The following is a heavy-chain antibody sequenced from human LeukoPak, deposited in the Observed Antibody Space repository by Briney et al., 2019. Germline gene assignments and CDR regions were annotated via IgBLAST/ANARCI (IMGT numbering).Heavy chain of an antibody. V-gene: IGHV4-38-2*02. CDR3: ARRAVTFDY. Sequence: TPSETLSLTCTVSGYSISSGYYWGWIRQPPGKGLEWIGSIYHSGSTYYNPSLKSRVTISVDTSKNQFSLKLSSVTAADTAVYYCARRAVTFDYWGQGTLVTVSS. CDR2: IYHSGST. J-gene: IGHJ4*02. CDR1: GYSISSGYY. D-gene: IGHD3-10*01.